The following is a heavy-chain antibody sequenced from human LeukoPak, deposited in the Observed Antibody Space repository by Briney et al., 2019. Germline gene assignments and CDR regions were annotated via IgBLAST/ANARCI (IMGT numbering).Heavy chain of an antibody. Sequence: GGSLRLSCEVSGFTFSSYGMHWVRQAPGKGLEWVAFIRYDGSNKYYADSVKGRFTISRDNSKNTLYLQMNSLRAEDTAVYYCAKDSGLRFLEWSAGSFDYWGQGTLVTVSS. CDR1: GFTFSSYG. D-gene: IGHD3-3*01. CDR3: AKDSGLRFLEWSAGSFDY. J-gene: IGHJ4*02. V-gene: IGHV3-30*02. CDR2: IRYDGSNK.